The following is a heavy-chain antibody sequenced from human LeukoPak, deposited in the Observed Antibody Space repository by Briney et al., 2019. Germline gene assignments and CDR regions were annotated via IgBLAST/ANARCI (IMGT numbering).Heavy chain of an antibody. D-gene: IGHD6-19*01. V-gene: IGHV1-2*02. J-gene: IGHJ4*02. CDR2: INPKNAAT. CDR3: ARTSSGWYRHFDY. Sequence: ASVKVSCKASGYTFTGHYIHWVRQAPGQGLEWMGWINPKNAATNYAQKFQGRVTMTRDTSTGTVYMEVNALRSDDTAVYYCARTSSGWYRHFDYWGQGTLVTVSS. CDR1: GYTFTGHY.